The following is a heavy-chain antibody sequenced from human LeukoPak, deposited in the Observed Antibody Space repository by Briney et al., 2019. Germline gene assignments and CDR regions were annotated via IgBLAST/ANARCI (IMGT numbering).Heavy chain of an antibody. CDR2: FDPEDGET. Sequence: ASEKVSCKVSGYTLTELSMHWVRQAPGKGLEWMGGFDPEDGETIYAQKFQGRVTMTEDTSTDTAYMELSSLRSEDTAVYYCATDGSRYYYYGMDVWGQGTTVTVSS. CDR3: ATDGSRYYYYGMDV. CDR1: GYTLTELS. J-gene: IGHJ6*02. D-gene: IGHD1-1*01. V-gene: IGHV1-24*01.